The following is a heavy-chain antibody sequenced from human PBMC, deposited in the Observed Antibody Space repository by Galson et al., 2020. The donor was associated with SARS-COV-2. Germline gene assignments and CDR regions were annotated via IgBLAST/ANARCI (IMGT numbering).Heavy chain of an antibody. CDR3: ARVHYDSSGYRYFDY. Sequence: SETLSLTCTVSGGSISSYYWSWIRQPAGTGLEWIGRIYTSGSTNYNPSLKSRVTMSVDTSKNQFSLKLSSVTAADTAVYYCARVHYDSSGYRYFDYWGQGTLVTVSS. CDR2: IYTSGST. V-gene: IGHV4-4*07. CDR1: GGSISSYY. J-gene: IGHJ4*02. D-gene: IGHD3-22*01.